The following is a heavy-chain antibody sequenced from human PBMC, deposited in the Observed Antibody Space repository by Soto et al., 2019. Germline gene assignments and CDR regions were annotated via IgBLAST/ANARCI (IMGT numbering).Heavy chain of an antibody. CDR2: FSLSGTT. CDR1: GASITGSSY. CDR3: AREGVSMFFFDY. D-gene: IGHD3-10*02. Sequence: SETLSLTCTVSGASITGSSYWSWIRQPAGRGLEWIGRFSLSGTTNYNPSLRSRVTMSADVSKNQFSLRLTTLRSEDTAVYYCAREGVSMFFFDYWGQGTLVTVSS. J-gene: IGHJ4*02. V-gene: IGHV4-4*07.